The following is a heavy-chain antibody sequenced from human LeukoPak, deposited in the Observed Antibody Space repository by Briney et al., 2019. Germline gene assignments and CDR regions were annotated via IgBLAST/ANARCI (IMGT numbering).Heavy chain of an antibody. CDR3: AKDKYSGSYGPLDY. D-gene: IGHD1-26*01. J-gene: IGHJ4*02. CDR2: IYSGGST. V-gene: IGHV3-53*05. Sequence: PGGSLRLSCAASGFIVSTNYMSWVRQAPGKGLEWVSVIYSGGSTYYADSVKGRFTISRDNSKNTLYLQMNSLRAEDTAVYYCAKDKYSGSYGPLDYWGQGTLVTVSS. CDR1: GFIVSTNY.